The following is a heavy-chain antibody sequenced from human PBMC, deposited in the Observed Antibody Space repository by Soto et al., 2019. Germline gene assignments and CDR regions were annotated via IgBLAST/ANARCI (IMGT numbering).Heavy chain of an antibody. D-gene: IGHD6-13*01. CDR1: GYSFTSYW. Sequence: PGESLKISCKGSGYSFTSYWISWVRQMPGKGLEWMGRIDPSDSYTNYSPSFQGHVTISADKSISTAYLQWSSLKASDTAMYYCARHTGEQQLAFHGMDVWGQGTTVTVSS. V-gene: IGHV5-10-1*01. J-gene: IGHJ6*02. CDR2: IDPSDSYT. CDR3: ARHTGEQQLAFHGMDV.